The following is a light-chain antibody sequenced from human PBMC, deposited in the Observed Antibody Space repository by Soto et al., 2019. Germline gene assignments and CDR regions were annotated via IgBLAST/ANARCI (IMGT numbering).Light chain of an antibody. Sequence: FMLTQPHSVSESPGKTVTISCTRSSGSIADNYVQWYQQRPGSAPTTVIYEDNQRPSGVPDRFSGSIDRSSNSVSLTISGLETEDEADYYCQSYNTIGSVVFGGGTKLTVL. V-gene: IGLV6-57*04. J-gene: IGLJ3*02. CDR3: QSYNTIGSVV. CDR1: SGSIADNY. CDR2: EDN.